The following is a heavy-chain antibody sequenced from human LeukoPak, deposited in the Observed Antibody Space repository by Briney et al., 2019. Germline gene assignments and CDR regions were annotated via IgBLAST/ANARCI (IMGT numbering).Heavy chain of an antibody. D-gene: IGHD4-23*01. CDR1: GFTVSSNY. CDR2: IYSGGST. V-gene: IGHV3-53*01. Sequence: GGSLRLSCAASGFTVSSNYMTWVRQAPGKGLEWVSVIYSGGSTYYADSVKGRFTVSRDNSKNTLYLQMDSLRAEDTAVYYCAKDQYGGNPQYYFDYWGQGTLVTVSS. CDR3: AKDQYGGNPQYYFDY. J-gene: IGHJ4*02.